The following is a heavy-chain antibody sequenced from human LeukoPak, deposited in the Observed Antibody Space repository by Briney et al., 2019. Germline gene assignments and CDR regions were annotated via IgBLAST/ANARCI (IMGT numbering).Heavy chain of an antibody. CDR3: ARDKIVGATHFDY. CDR2: INQDGSEK. CDR1: GFTFSNYW. V-gene: IGHV3-7*01. Sequence: QTGGSLRLSCAASGFTFSNYWMTWVRQAPGKGLEWVANINQDGSEKYYVDSVKGRFTISRDNAKNSLYLQMNSLRAEDTAVYYCARDKIVGATHFDYWGQGTLVTVSS. J-gene: IGHJ4*02. D-gene: IGHD1-26*01.